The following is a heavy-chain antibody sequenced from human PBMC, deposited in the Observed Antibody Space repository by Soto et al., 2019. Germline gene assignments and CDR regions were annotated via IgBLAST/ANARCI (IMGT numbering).Heavy chain of an antibody. CDR2: IIPIFGTA. CDR3: ARTKNYYYDSSGYYYV. J-gene: IGHJ4*02. CDR1: GGTFSSYA. D-gene: IGHD3-22*01. Sequence: GASVKVSCKASGGTFSSYAISWVRQAPGQGLEWMGGIIPIFGTANYAQKFQGRVTITADESTSTAYMELSSLRSEDTAVYYCARTKNYYYDSSGYYYVWGQGTLVTVSS. V-gene: IGHV1-69*13.